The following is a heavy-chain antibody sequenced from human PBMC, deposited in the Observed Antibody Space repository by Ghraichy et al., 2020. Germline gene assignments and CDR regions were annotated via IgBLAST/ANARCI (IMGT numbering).Heavy chain of an antibody. Sequence: SETLSLTCVVFGMSHSGTSFSWVRLAPGQVLEWKGEIKQRGGTNYNPSLKNRVTISLNTSKKQFFLRLTSVTAADSAVYYCARGPDFGVIMVYMDWGQGTLVTVSS. CDR2: IKQRGGT. CDR1: GMSHSGTS. CDR3: ARGPDFGVIMVYMD. J-gene: IGHJ4*02. V-gene: IGHV4-34*01. D-gene: IGHD3-3*01.